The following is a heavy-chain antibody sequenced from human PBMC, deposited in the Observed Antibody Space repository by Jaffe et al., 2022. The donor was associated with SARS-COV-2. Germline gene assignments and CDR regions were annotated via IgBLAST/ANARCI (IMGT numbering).Heavy chain of an antibody. CDR3: AREMGVGILRFLEWSNNGMDV. CDR1: GYTFTSYG. Sequence: QVQLVQSGAEVKKPGASVKVSCKASGYTFTSYGISWVRQAPGQGLEWMGWISAYNGNTNYAQKLQGRVTMTTDTSTSTAYMELRSLRSDDTAVYYCAREMGVGILRFLEWSNNGMDVWGQGTTVTVSS. J-gene: IGHJ6*02. CDR2: ISAYNGNT. V-gene: IGHV1-18*01. D-gene: IGHD3-3*01.